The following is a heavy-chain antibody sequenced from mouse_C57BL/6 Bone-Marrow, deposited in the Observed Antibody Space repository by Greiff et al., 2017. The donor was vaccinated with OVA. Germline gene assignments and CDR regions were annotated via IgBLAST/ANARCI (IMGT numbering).Heavy chain of an antibody. D-gene: IGHD2-2*01. CDR1: GFNIKDYY. J-gene: IGHJ4*01. CDR2: IDPEDGDT. CDR3: TGALLWLRRGDY. V-gene: IGHV14-1*01. Sequence: VQLQQSGAELVRPGASVKLSCTASGFNIKDYYMHWVKQRPEQGLEWIGRIDPEDGDTEYAPKFQGKATMTADTSSNTAYLQLSSLTSEDTAVYYCTGALLWLRRGDYWGQGTSVTVSS.